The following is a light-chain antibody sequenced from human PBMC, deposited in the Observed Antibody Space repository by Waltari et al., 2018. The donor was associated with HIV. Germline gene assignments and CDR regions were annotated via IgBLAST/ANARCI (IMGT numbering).Light chain of an antibody. Sequence: QSALTQPASVSGSPGQSITISCTGTSSDLGAYNFVSWYQQHPGKAPKLMIYDVSSRPSGVSDRFSGSKSGNTASLTISGLQAEDEADYYCGSYTSSSTLVFGGGTKLTVL. CDR2: DVS. CDR3: GSYTSSSTLV. J-gene: IGLJ3*02. CDR1: SSDLGAYNF. V-gene: IGLV2-14*03.